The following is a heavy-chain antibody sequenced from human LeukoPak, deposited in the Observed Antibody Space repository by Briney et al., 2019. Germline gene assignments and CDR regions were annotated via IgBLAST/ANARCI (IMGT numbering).Heavy chain of an antibody. Sequence: ASVKVSCKASGYTFTGYYMHWVRQAPGQGLEWMGWINPNSGGTNFAQKFQGRVTMTRDTSISTAYMELSRLRSDDTAVYYCARWGGSGWYRPYYYYYMDVWGKGTTVTVSS. CDR1: GYTFTGYY. CDR3: ARWGGSGWYRPYYYYYMDV. V-gene: IGHV1-2*02. J-gene: IGHJ6*03. CDR2: INPNSGGT. D-gene: IGHD6-19*01.